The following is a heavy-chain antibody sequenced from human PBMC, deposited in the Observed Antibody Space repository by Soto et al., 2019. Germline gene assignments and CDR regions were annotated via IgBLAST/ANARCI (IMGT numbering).Heavy chain of an antibody. J-gene: IGHJ6*02. V-gene: IGHV2-5*02. Sequence: QITLKESGPTLMKPTQTLTLTCTFSGFSLSTSGVGVGWIRQPPGKALEWLALIYWDDDKRYSPSLRSRLTITKDTSKNQVVLTMTNMDPVDTATYYCAHRTIQVYGMDVWGQGTTVTVS. CDR1: GFSLSTSGVG. D-gene: IGHD5-18*01. CDR2: IYWDDDK. CDR3: AHRTIQVYGMDV.